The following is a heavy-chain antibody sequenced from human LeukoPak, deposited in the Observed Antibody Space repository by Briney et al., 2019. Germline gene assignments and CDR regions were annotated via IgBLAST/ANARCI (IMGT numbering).Heavy chain of an antibody. V-gene: IGHV3-64*04. CDR3: AKDPFQPPKVNWFDP. CDR2: ISSNGGST. CDR1: GFTFSSYA. J-gene: IGHJ5*02. Sequence: QSGGSLRLSCSASGFTFSSYAMHWVRQAPGKGLEYVSAISSNGGSTYYADSVKGRFTISRDNSKNTLYLQVNSLRAEDTAVYYRAKDPFQPPKVNWFDPWGQGTLVTVSS. D-gene: IGHD2/OR15-2a*01.